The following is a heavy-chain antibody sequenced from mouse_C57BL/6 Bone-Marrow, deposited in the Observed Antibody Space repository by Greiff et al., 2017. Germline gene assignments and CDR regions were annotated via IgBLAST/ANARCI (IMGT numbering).Heavy chain of an antibody. J-gene: IGHJ3*01. V-gene: IGHV2-3*01. Sequence: VQLVQSGPGLVAPSPSLSITCTVSGFSFTSYCVRWVRQPPGQGLEWLGVIWGYGSTTYHSALISRLSISKDNSKSQSVLKLNSLQTDDTATYYWAETYYYGLAYWGQGTLVTVSA. CDR3: AETYYYGLAY. CDR1: GFSFTSYC. CDR2: IWGYGST. D-gene: IGHD1-1*01.